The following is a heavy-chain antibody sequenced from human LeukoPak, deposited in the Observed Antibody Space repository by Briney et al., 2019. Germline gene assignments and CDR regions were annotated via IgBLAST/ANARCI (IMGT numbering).Heavy chain of an antibody. Sequence: PGGSLRLSCAVSGITLSNYGMSWVRQAPGKGLEWVSVIYSGGSTYYADSVKGRFTISRDNSKNTLYLQMNSLRAEDTAIYYCAREAYDSSGQPIDSDAFDIWGQGTMVTVSS. CDR1: GITLSNYG. J-gene: IGHJ3*02. CDR2: IYSGGST. D-gene: IGHD3-22*01. CDR3: AREAYDSSGQPIDSDAFDI. V-gene: IGHV3-53*01.